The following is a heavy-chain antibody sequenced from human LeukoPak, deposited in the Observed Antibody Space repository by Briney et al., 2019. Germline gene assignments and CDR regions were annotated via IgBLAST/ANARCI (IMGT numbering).Heavy chain of an antibody. Sequence: SETLSLICTVSGGSISSGSYYWSWIRQPAGKGLEWIGRIYTSGSTNYNPSLKSRVTISVDTSKNQFSLKLSSVTAADTAVYYCARAYDFWSGRSFYNWFNPWGQGTLVTVSS. D-gene: IGHD3-3*01. J-gene: IGHJ5*02. CDR3: ARAYDFWSGRSFYNWFNP. V-gene: IGHV4-61*02. CDR1: GGSISSGSYY. CDR2: IYTSGST.